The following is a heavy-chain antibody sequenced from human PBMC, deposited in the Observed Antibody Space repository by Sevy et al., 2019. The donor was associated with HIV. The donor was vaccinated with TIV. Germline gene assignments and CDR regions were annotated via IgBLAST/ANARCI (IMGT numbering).Heavy chain of an antibody. CDR1: SESFRRYY. Sequence: SETLSLTCAVYSESFRRYYWNWIRQSPEKGLEWIGEINHSGTTNYNPSLKSRVTISVDPSRNQFSLKLNSVTAADTAVYYCARDSGTYTYYFDYWGQGTPVTVSS. CDR3: ARDSGTYTYYFDY. D-gene: IGHD1-26*01. V-gene: IGHV4-34*01. J-gene: IGHJ4*02. CDR2: INHSGTT.